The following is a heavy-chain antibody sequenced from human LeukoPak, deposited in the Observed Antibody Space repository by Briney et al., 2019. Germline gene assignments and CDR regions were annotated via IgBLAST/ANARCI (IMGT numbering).Heavy chain of an antibody. V-gene: IGHV4-59*01. J-gene: IGHJ5*02. Sequence: SETLSLTCTVYGGSISYYYWSWIRQPPGKGLEWIGYIYYSGSTNNNPSLKSRVTISVDTPKNQFSLKLSSVTAADTAVYYCARGAVVVPNWFDPWGQGTLVTVSS. D-gene: IGHD2-2*01. CDR2: IYYSGST. CDR1: GGSISYYY. CDR3: ARGAVVVPNWFDP.